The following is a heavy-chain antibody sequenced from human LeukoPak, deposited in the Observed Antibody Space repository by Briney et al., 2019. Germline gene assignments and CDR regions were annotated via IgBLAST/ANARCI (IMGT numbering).Heavy chain of an antibody. Sequence: SETLSLTCTVSGGSIISSSIYWGWIRQPPGKGLEWIGFFYYSGSTNYNPSLKSRVTISVDTSKNQFSLKLSSVTAADTAVYYCARAPYGSATNNYYMDVWGKGTTVTVSS. CDR3: ARAPYGSATNNYYMDV. D-gene: IGHD3-10*01. V-gene: IGHV4-61*05. J-gene: IGHJ6*03. CDR2: FYYSGST. CDR1: GGSIISSSIY.